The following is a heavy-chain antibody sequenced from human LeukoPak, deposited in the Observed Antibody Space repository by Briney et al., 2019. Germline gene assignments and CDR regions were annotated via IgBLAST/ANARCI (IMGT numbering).Heavy chain of an antibody. J-gene: IGHJ6*02. V-gene: IGHV4-31*03. CDR2: IYYSGST. CDR3: ARVYRAAAAGTYGMDV. Sequence: SQTLSLTCTVSGGSISSGGYYWSWIRQHPGEGLEWIGYIYYSGSTYYNPSLKSRVTISVDTSKNQFSLKLSSVTAADTAAYYCARVYRAAAAGTYGMDVWDQGTTVTVSS. D-gene: IGHD6-13*01. CDR1: GGSISSGGYY.